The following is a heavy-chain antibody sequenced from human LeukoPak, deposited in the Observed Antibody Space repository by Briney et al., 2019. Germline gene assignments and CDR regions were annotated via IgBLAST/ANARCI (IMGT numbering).Heavy chain of an antibody. D-gene: IGHD3-10*01. CDR1: GYTFTAYF. Sequence: ASVKVSCKASGYTFTAYFMHWVRQAPGQGLEWMGWIIPNTGGTNYAQKFQGRVTMTRDTSISTAYMQLSRLRSDDTAVYYCAKDDAWLRFGEWSQGTLVTVSS. V-gene: IGHV1-2*02. CDR2: IIPNTGGT. J-gene: IGHJ4*02. CDR3: AKDDAWLRFGE.